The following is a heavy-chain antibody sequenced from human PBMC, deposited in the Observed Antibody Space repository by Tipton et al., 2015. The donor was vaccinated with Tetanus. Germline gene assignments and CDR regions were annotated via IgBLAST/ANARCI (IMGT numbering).Heavy chain of an antibody. D-gene: IGHD2-15*01. V-gene: IGHV3-33*01. CDR2: SWYDGTDK. Sequence: SLRLSCAASGFIFSSYGIHWVRQAPGKGLEWVAGSWYDGTDKYYADSVKGRFTISRDNSKNTLYLQMNSLRAEDTAVYYCAREADCGGGSCFSGDFDNWGQGTQVTVSS. CDR3: AREADCGGGSCFSGDFDN. J-gene: IGHJ4*02. CDR1: GFIFSSYG.